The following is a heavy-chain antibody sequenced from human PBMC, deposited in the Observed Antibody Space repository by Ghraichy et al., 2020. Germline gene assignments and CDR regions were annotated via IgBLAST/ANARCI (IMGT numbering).Heavy chain of an antibody. D-gene: IGHD6-13*01. CDR2: INSDGAVR. V-gene: IGHV3-48*02. CDR1: GFTFSSEN. Sequence: GWSLRLSCADSGFTFSSENMNWVRQAPGRGLEWISYINSDGAVRLYADSVKDRFSISRDKTKNSLYLQMNSLRNDDTAVYYCARGLGSSWFYSWGQGTLVTVSS. J-gene: IGHJ5*01. CDR3: ARGLGSSWFYS.